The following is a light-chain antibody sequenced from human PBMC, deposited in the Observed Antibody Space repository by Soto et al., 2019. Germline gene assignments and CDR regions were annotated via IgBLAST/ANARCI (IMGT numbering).Light chain of an antibody. Sequence: IQLTHSPSSLSASAGDRVTITCRASQGISSYLAWYQQKPGKAPKLLIYAASTLQSGVPSRFSGSGSGTDFTLTISSLQPEDFATYYCQQLNSYPLTFGGGTKVDIK. CDR3: QQLNSYPLT. J-gene: IGKJ4*01. CDR1: QGISSY. V-gene: IGKV1-9*01. CDR2: AAS.